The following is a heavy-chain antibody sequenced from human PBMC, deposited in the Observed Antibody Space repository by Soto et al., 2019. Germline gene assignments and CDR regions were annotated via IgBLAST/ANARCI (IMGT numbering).Heavy chain of an antibody. Sequence: QVQLVESGGGVVQPGRSLRLSCAASGFTFSSYGMHWVRQAPGKGLEWVAVISYDGSNKYYADSVKGRFTISRDNSKNTLYLQMNSLRAEDTAVYYCAKGLDPMVRGAKIANWFDPWGQGTLVTVSS. V-gene: IGHV3-30*18. J-gene: IGHJ5*02. CDR3: AKGLDPMVRGAKIANWFDP. CDR1: GFTFSSYG. CDR2: ISYDGSNK. D-gene: IGHD3-10*01.